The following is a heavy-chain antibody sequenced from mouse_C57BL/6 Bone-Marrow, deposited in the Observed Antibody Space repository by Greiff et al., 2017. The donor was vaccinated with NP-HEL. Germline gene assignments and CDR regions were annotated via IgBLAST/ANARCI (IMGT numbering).Heavy chain of an antibody. CDR2: ISSGGDYI. J-gene: IGHJ1*03. CDR1: GFTFSSYA. D-gene: IGHD2-5*01. V-gene: IGHV5-9-1*02. CDR3: TRDYSNFHWYFDV. Sequence: EVQLQESGEGLVKPGGSLKLSCAASGFTFSSYAMSWVRQTPEKRLEWVAYISSGGDYIYYADTVKGRFTISRDNARNTLYLQMSSLKSEDTAMYYCTRDYSNFHWYFDVWGTGTTVTASS.